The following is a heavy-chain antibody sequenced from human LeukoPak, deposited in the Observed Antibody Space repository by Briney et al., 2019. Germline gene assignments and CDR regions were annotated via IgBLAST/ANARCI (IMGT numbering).Heavy chain of an antibody. J-gene: IGHJ6*03. V-gene: IGHV3-30*04. CDR1: GFTLNNYA. CDR3: ARVAVAGWAYYYFYMDV. D-gene: IGHD6-19*01. CDR2: ISDDGTNT. Sequence: PGGSLRLSCVASGFTLNNYAMHWVRQAPGKGLEWVAIISDDGTNTFYGDSVKGRFTISRDTSKNTLFLQMDSLTGDDTATYYCARVAVAGWAYYYFYMDVWGNGTTVIVSS.